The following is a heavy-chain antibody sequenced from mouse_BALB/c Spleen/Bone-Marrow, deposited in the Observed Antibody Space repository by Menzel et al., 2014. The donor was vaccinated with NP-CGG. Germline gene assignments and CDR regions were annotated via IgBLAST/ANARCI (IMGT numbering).Heavy chain of an antibody. J-gene: IGHJ3*01. CDR3: TRRETTVERAWFAY. Sequence: QVQLQQSGAELVKPGASVKMSCKASGYTFTSYWMHWVKQRPGQGLEWIGTIDPSDSYTSYNQKFKGKAPLTVDTSSSTAYMQLSRLTSEDAAVYYYTRRETTVERAWFAYWGQGTLVTVSA. D-gene: IGHD1-1*01. CDR2: IDPSDSYT. V-gene: IGHV1S127*01. CDR1: GYTFTSYW.